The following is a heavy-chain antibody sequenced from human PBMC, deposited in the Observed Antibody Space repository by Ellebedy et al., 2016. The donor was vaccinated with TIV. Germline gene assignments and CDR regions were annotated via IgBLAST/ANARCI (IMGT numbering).Heavy chain of an antibody. J-gene: IGHJ6*02. CDR2: ISYDGSNK. Sequence: GGSLRLXCAASGFTFSSYGMHWVRQAPGKGLEWVAVISYDGSNKYYADSVKGRFTISRDNSKNTLYLQMNSLRAEDTAVYYCATAAGTPLYGMDVWGQGTTVTVSS. CDR3: ATAAGTPLYGMDV. D-gene: IGHD6-13*01. V-gene: IGHV3-30*03. CDR1: GFTFSSYG.